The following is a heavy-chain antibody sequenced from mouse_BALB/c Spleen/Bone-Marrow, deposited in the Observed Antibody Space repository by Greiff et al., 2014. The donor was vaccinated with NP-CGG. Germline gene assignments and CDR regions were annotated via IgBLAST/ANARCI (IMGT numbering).Heavy chain of an antibody. D-gene: IGHD4-1*01. CDR1: GYTFTNYY. CDR2: INPSNGGP. CDR3: TRARPGGFAY. Sequence: QVQLQQSGAELVKPGASVKLSCKASGYTFTNYYMYWVKQRPGQGLEWIGEINPSNGGPNFKEKFKSKATLTVDKSSSTAYMQLSSLTSEDSAVYYCTRARPGGFAYWGQGTLVTVSA. J-gene: IGHJ3*01. V-gene: IGHV1S81*02.